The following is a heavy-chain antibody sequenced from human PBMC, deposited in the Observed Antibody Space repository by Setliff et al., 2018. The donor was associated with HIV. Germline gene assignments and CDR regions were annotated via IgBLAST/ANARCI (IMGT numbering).Heavy chain of an antibody. Sequence: SETLSLTCTVSGGSISSSSYYWGWIRQPPGKGLEWIGSIYNSGSTYYNPALRSRVTISVDTSKNQFSLMLSSVTAADTAVYYCAGDVGVSYYYYYYMDVWGKGTTVTVSS. V-gene: IGHV4-39*02. J-gene: IGHJ6*03. CDR1: GGSISSSSYY. D-gene: IGHD2-8*02. CDR2: IYNSGST. CDR3: AGDVGVSYYYYYYMDV.